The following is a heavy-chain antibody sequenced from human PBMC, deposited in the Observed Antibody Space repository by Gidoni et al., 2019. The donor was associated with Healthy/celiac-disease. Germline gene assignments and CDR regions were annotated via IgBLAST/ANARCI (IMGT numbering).Heavy chain of an antibody. V-gene: IGHV4-59*01. D-gene: IGHD2-8*01. J-gene: IGHJ3*01. CDR3: ARMGLGAYCTNGVCYLDAFDL. Sequence: QGQLQESGPGLVKPTETLSLTCTVYGGSISSYHWHWIRQPPGNGLEWIGYTYYSGRTNSTPAHKGRVTISVESSTNHFSLTLCSVTAAVTAVYYCARMGLGAYCTNGVCYLDAFDLWGQGTMVTVSS. CDR2: TYYSGRT. CDR1: GGSISSYH.